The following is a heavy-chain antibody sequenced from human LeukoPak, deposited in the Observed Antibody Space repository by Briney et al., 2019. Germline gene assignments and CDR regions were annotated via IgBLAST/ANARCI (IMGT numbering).Heavy chain of an antibody. CDR3: ARGPSIINYYDSSGPPIH. CDR1: GGSISSYY. V-gene: IGHV4-59*13. Sequence: WETLSLTCTVSGGSISSYYWSWIRQPPGKGLEWVGYIYYSGSTNYNPSLKSRVTISVDTSKNQFSLKLSSVTAADTAVYYCARGPSIINYYDSSGPPIHWGQGTLVTVSS. CDR2: IYYSGST. D-gene: IGHD3-22*01. J-gene: IGHJ4*02.